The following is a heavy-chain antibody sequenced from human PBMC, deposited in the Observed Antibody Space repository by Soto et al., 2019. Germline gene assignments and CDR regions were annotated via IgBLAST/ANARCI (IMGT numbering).Heavy chain of an antibody. CDR1: GFTFSSYW. CDR3: ARSSYYDFWSGYYIDFYYYYGMDV. D-gene: IGHD3-3*01. CDR2: IKQDGSEK. Sequence: EVQLVESGGGLVQPGGSLRLSCAASGFTFSSYWMSWVRQAPGKGLEWVANIKQDGSEKYYVDSVKGRFTISRDNAKNSLYLQMNSLRAEDTAVYYCARSSYYDFWSGYYIDFYYYYGMDVWGQGTTVTVSS. J-gene: IGHJ6*02. V-gene: IGHV3-7*01.